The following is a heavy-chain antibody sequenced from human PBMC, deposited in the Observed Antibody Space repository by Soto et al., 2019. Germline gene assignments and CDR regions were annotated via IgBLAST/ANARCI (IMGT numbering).Heavy chain of an antibody. D-gene: IGHD6-19*01. CDR1: GFTFSSYA. Sequence: GGSLRLSCAASGFTFSSYAMIWVRQAPVNGLEFVSAISGIFGSTYYADSVKGRFTISRDNSKNTLYLQMNSLRAYYTAVYYCAKDRGAAVAGVVWGQGTLVTVSS. CDR3: AKDRGAAVAGVV. V-gene: IGHV3-23*01. J-gene: IGHJ4*02. CDR2: ISGIFGST.